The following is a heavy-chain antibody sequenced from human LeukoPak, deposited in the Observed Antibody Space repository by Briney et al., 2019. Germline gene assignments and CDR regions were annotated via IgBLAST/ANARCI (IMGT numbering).Heavy chain of an antibody. D-gene: IGHD3-16*02. J-gene: IGHJ3*02. CDR1: GYTFTSYD. V-gene: IGHV1-18*01. CDR2: ISAYNGNT. Sequence: GASVKVSCKASGYTFTSYDINWVRQAPGQGLEWMGWISAYNGNTNYAQKLQGRVTMTTDTSTSTAYMELRSLRSDDTAVYYCARDTLMITFGGVIAHGAFDIWGQGTMVTVSS. CDR3: ARDTLMITFGGVIAHGAFDI.